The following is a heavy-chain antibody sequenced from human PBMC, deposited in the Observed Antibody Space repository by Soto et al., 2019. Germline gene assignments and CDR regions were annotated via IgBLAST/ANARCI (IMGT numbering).Heavy chain of an antibody. CDR2: ISGSGGST. Sequence: EVQLLESGGGLVQPGGSLRLSCAASGYTFSSYAMSWVRQAPRKGLEWVSAISGSGGSTYYADSVKGRFTISRDNSKNTLYLQMNSLRAEDTAVYYCAKGRGWLQFYFDYWGQGTLVTVSS. V-gene: IGHV3-23*01. D-gene: IGHD5-12*01. CDR3: AKGRGWLQFYFDY. CDR1: GYTFSSYA. J-gene: IGHJ4*02.